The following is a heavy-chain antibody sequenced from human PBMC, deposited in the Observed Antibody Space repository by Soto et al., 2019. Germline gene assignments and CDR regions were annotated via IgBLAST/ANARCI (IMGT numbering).Heavy chain of an antibody. Sequence: ASVKVSCKASGYTFTGYYMHWVRQAPGQGLEWMGWINPNSGGTNYAQKFQGRVTMTRDTSISTAYRELSRLRSDDTAVYYCARAKSYSNLFDYWGQGTLGTVSS. D-gene: IGHD4-4*01. CDR2: INPNSGGT. CDR1: GYTFTGYY. V-gene: IGHV1-2*02. J-gene: IGHJ4*02. CDR3: ARAKSYSNLFDY.